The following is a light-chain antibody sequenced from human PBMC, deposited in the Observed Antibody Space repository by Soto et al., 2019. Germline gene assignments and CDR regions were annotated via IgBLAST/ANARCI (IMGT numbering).Light chain of an antibody. CDR2: GAS. CDR3: QQYFYWPPLT. CDR1: QSVSSN. J-gene: IGKJ4*01. V-gene: IGKV3-15*01. Sequence: DIVLTQSPGTLSVSPGERATLSCRASQSVSSNLAWYQQKPGQAPRLLIYGASTRATNIPARFSGSGSGTEFTLTISSLQSEDFAVYYCQQYFYWPPLTFGGGTKVDIK.